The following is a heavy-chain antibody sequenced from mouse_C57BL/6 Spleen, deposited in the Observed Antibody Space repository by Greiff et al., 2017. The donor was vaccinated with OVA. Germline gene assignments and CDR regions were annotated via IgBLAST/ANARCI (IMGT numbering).Heavy chain of an antibody. V-gene: IGHV1-39*01. J-gene: IGHJ3*01. Sequence: EVQLQESGPELVEPGASVKISCKASGYSFTHYNMNWVKQSNGKSLEWIGVINPNYGTTSYNQKFKGKATLTVNQSSSTAYVQRNSLTSETSAVYYCAAVLAYWGQGTLVTVSA. CDR1: GYSFTHYN. CDR3: AAVLAY. CDR2: INPNYGTT.